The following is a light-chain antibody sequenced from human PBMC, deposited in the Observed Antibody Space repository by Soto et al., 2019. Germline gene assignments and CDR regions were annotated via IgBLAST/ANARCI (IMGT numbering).Light chain of an antibody. CDR2: RAS. CDR1: EDIGTW. J-gene: IGKJ1*01. Sequence: DIRMTQSSSTLSASVGDRVTSSCGASEDIGTWLAWYQQKPEKAPKVLIYRASNLASGVPSTFSGRGSGPEFTLTISSLQPDDFATFYCQQYNGYSRTFRQGTKVDI. CDR3: QQYNGYSRT. V-gene: IGKV1-5*03.